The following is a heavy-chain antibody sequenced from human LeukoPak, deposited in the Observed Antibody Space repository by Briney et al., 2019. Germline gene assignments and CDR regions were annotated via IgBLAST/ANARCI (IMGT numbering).Heavy chain of an antibody. D-gene: IGHD3-16*02. V-gene: IGHV1-3*01. CDR1: RYIFTSYA. CDR2: INGGNGNT. Sequence: ASVKVSCKASRYIFTSYALHWVRQVPGQRLEWMGWINGGNGNTKESQKLQGRVTNTRDTSASTVYMELSSLRSEGTAVYYCARDGGPLYDYVWGSYRIDYSGQGTLVTVSS. J-gene: IGHJ4*02. CDR3: ARDGGPLYDYVWGSYRIDY.